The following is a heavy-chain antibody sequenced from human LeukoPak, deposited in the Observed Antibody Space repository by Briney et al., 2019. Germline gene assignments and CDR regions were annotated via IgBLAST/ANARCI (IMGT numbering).Heavy chain of an antibody. CDR3: ARWEEQQGDGGYYYYYGMDV. D-gene: IGHD6-13*01. V-gene: IGHV1-18*01. J-gene: IGHJ6*02. CDR2: ISAYNGNT. Sequence: ASVKVSCKASGYTFTSYGISWVRQAPGQGLELMGWISAYNGNTNYAQKLQGRVTMTTDTSTSTAYMELRSLRSDDTAVYYCARWEEQQGDGGYYYYYGMDVWGQGTTVTVSS. CDR1: GYTFTSYG.